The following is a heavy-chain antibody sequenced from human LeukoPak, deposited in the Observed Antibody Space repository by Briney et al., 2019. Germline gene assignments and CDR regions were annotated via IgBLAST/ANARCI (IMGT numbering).Heavy chain of an antibody. CDR1: GFTFSSYA. CDR3: ARAIFGGDYFDY. J-gene: IGHJ4*02. CDR2: ISYDGSNK. Sequence: GGSLRLSCAASGFTFSSYAMHWVRQAPGKGLEWVAVISYDGSNKYYADSVKGRFTISRDNAKNSLYLQMNSLRAEDTAVYYCARAIFGGDYFDYWGQGTLVTVSS. V-gene: IGHV3-30-3*01. D-gene: IGHD3-10*01.